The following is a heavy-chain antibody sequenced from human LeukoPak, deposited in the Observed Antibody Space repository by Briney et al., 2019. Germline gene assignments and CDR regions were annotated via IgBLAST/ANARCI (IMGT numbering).Heavy chain of an antibody. D-gene: IGHD3-10*01. J-gene: IGHJ6*02. CDR2: MNPNSGNT. CDR1: GYTFTSYD. V-gene: IGHV1-8*01. CDR3: ARGRGKTRITMVRGVTRYYYGMDV. Sequence: GASVKVSCKASGYTFTSYDINWVRQATGQGLEWMGWMNPNSGNTGYAQKFQGRVTMTRNTSISTAYMELSSLRSEDTAVYYCARGRGKTRITMVRGVTRYYYGMDVWGQGTTVTVSS.